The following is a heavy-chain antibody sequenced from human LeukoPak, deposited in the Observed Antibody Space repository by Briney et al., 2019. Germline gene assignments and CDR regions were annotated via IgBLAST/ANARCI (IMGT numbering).Heavy chain of an antibody. V-gene: IGHV1-2*04. J-gene: IGHJ4*02. CDR2: INPNSGGT. CDR3: ARDYCSGGSCYSFDY. D-gene: IGHD2-15*01. Sequence: ASVKVSSKASGYTFTGYYMHWVRQAPGQGLEWMGWINPNSGGTNYAQKFQGWVTMTRDTSISTAYMELSRLRSDDTAVYYCARDYCSGGSCYSFDYWGQGTLVTVSS. CDR1: GYTFTGYY.